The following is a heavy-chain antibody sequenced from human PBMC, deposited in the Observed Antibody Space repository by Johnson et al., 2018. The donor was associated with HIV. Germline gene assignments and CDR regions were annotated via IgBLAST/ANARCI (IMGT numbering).Heavy chain of an antibody. D-gene: IGHD6-13*01. J-gene: IGHJ3*02. CDR1: GFTFSSYD. V-gene: IGHV3-13*01. CDR3: TRDGVYSSPHDAFDI. CDR2: IGTAGDT. Sequence: VQLVESGGGLVQPGGSLRLSCAASGFTFSSYDMHWVRQAIGKGLEWVSAIGTAGDTYYPGSVKGRFTISRDNAQNSLYLQMDNLRAEDSAVYYCTRDGVYSSPHDAFDIWGQGTVVTVSS.